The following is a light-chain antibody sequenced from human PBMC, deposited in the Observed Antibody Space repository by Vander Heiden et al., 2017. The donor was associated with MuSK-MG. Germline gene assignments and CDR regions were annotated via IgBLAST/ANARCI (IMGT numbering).Light chain of an antibody. J-gene: IGKJ1*01. Sequence: DIQMTQSPSSLSASVGDRVTITCRASQGITNDLGWYQQKPGQAPKRLIFGTSSLQSGVPSRFSGSGSRTEFTLTVSRLQPEDFATYFSRVQNNSRRTFGQGTMVEIK. CDR1: QGITND. V-gene: IGKV1-17*01. CDR3: RVQNNSRRT. CDR2: GTS.